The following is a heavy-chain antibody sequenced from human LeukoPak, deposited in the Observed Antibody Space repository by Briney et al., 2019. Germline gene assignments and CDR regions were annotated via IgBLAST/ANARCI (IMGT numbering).Heavy chain of an antibody. Sequence: GGSLRLSCAASGFTFSSYWMSWVRQAPGKGLEWVANIKQDGSEKYYVDSVKGRFTISRDNAKNSLYLQMNSLRAEDTAVYYCARSSSYCSITSCYIDYWGQGTLVTVSS. V-gene: IGHV3-7*01. CDR1: GFTFSSYW. CDR2: IKQDGSEK. D-gene: IGHD2-2*02. J-gene: IGHJ4*02. CDR3: ARSSSYCSITSCYIDY.